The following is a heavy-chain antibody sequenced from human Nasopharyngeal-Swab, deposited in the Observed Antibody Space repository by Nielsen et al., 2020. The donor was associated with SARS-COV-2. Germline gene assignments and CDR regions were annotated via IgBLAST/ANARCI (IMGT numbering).Heavy chain of an antibody. CDR2: IYYSGST. CDR3: ARLKESSTYYYLYYFDY. V-gene: IGHV4-59*08. D-gene: IGHD3-22*01. Sequence: PGKGLEWIGYIYYSGSTNYNPSPKSRVTISVDTSKNQFSLKLSSVTAADTAVYYCARLKESSTYYYLYYFDYWGQGTLVTVSS. J-gene: IGHJ4*02.